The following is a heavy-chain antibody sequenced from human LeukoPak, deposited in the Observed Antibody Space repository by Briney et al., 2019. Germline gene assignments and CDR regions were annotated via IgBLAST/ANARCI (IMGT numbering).Heavy chain of an antibody. D-gene: IGHD3-22*01. Sequence: GGSLRLSCAASGFTFDDYGMSWVSQAPGKGLEWVSGINWNGGSTGYADSVKGRFTISRDNAKNSLYLQMNSLRAEDTALYYCARDGDSSGYYYFDYWGQGTLVTVSS. J-gene: IGHJ4*02. V-gene: IGHV3-20*04. CDR2: INWNGGST. CDR3: ARDGDSSGYYYFDY. CDR1: GFTFDDYG.